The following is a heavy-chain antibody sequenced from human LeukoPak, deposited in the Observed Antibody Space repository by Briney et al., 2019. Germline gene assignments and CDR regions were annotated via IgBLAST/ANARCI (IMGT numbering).Heavy chain of an antibody. J-gene: IGHJ2*01. V-gene: IGHV4-30-2*01. CDR2: IYHSGST. D-gene: IGHD7-27*01. CDR3: ARELTGDWYFDL. CDR1: GGSISSGGYY. Sequence: NPSETLSLTCTVAGGSISSGGYYWSWIRQPPRKGLEWIGYIYHSGSTYYNPSLESRVTISVDKSKNQFSLKLSSVTAADTAVYYCARELTGDWYFDLWGRGTLVTVSS.